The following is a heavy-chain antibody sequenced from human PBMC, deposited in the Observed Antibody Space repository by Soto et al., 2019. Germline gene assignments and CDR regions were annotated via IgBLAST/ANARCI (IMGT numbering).Heavy chain of an antibody. J-gene: IGHJ4*02. CDR2: IYYSGST. Sequence: QLQLQESGPGLVKPSETLSLTCTVSGGSISSSSYYWGWIRQPPGKGLEWIGSIYYSGSTYYNPSLKSRVTISVDTSKNQFSLKLSSVTAADTAVYYCARQVGGKYDFWSGYPYFDYWGQGTLVTVSS. CDR3: ARQVGGKYDFWSGYPYFDY. CDR1: GGSISSSSYY. V-gene: IGHV4-39*01. D-gene: IGHD3-3*01.